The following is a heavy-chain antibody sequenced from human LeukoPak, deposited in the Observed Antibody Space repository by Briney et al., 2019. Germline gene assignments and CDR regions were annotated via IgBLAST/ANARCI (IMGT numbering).Heavy chain of an antibody. Sequence: SETPSLTCSVSGDSIRSHNYWSWVRQTADKGLEWIGRIYSTGSTNYNPSLKSRVTMLVDTSKNEFSLRLSSLTAADTGVYYCARTSMHVYSGSYFDKWGQGTLVAVSS. CDR1: GDSIRSHNY. V-gene: IGHV4-4*07. J-gene: IGHJ4*02. D-gene: IGHD1-26*01. CDR2: IYSTGST. CDR3: ARTSMHVYSGSYFDK.